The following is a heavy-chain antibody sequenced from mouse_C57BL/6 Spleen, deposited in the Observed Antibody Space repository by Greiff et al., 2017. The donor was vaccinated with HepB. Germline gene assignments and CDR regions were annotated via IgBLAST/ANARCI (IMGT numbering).Heavy chain of an antibody. V-gene: IGHV1-80*01. J-gene: IGHJ2*01. CDR1: GYAFSSYW. CDR2: IYPGDGDT. D-gene: IGHD1-1*01. CDR3: AGGVLRPYYFDY. Sequence: VQLQQSGAELVKPGASVKISCKASGYAFSSYWMNWVKQRPGKGLEWIGQIYPGDGDTNYNGKFKGKATLTADKSSSTAYMQLSSLTSEDSAVYFCAGGVLRPYYFDYWGQGTTLTVSS.